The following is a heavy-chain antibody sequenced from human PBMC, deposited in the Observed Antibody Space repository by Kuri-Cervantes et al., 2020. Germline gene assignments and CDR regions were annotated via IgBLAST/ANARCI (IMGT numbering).Heavy chain of an antibody. Sequence: VKVSCKASGGTFSSYAISWVRQAPGQGLEWMGGIIPIFGTANYAQKFQGRVTITADESTSTAYMELSSLRSEDTAVYYCAREGIAVAGHGGYDYWGQGTLVTVSS. CDR3: AREGIAVAGHGGYDY. J-gene: IGHJ4*02. V-gene: IGHV1-69*01. CDR1: GGTFSSYA. D-gene: IGHD6-19*01. CDR2: IIPIFGTA.